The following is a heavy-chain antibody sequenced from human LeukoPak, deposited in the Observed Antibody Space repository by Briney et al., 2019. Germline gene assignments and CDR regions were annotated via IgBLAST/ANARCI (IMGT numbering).Heavy chain of an antibody. J-gene: IGHJ4*02. Sequence: ASVKVSCKASGYTFTSYAMHWVRQAPGQRLEWMGWINAGNGNTKYSQKFQGRVTITRDTSASTAYMELSSLRSEDTAVYYYARAWVNWNDEGADYWGQGTLVTVSS. CDR2: INAGNGNT. V-gene: IGHV1-3*01. D-gene: IGHD1-1*01. CDR1: GYTFTSYA. CDR3: ARAWVNWNDEGADY.